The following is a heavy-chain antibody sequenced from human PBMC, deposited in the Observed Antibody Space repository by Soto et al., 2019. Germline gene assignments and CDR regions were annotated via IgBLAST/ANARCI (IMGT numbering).Heavy chain of an antibody. D-gene: IGHD6-13*01. J-gene: IGHJ4*02. V-gene: IGHV3-53*01. CDR1: GLTVSSSY. Sequence: GGSLRLSCAASGLTVSSSYMSWVRQAPGKGLQWGSGIYSAGSTHYANSVKGRCTISKDISTNMLYLQMRSLTDEDTAGYYCARAREPEHSSAIFFDSWRQGAPGSFTS. CDR3: ARAREPEHSSAIFFDS. CDR2: IYSAGST.